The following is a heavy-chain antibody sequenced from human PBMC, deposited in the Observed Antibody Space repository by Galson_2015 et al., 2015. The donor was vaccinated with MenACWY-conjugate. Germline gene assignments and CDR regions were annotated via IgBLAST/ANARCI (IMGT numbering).Heavy chain of an antibody. D-gene: IGHD2-15*01. CDR3: AKGSCSGGSCLGRYYFDY. Sequence: SLRLSCAASGFPLRSYAMGWVRQAPGKGLEWVSSSSGSGANTYYADSVRGRFTMSRDNSKNTMYLQMNNVRAEDTAVYYCAKGSCSGGSCLGRYYFDYWGQGILVTVSS. V-gene: IGHV3-23*01. J-gene: IGHJ4*02. CDR1: GFPLRSYA. CDR2: SSGSGANT.